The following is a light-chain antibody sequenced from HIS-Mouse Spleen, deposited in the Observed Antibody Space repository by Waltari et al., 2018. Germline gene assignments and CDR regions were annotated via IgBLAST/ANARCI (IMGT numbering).Light chain of an antibody. V-gene: IGLV2-23*01. CDR3: CSYAGSSTWV. CDR1: SSDAGSYNL. CDR2: EGS. Sequence: QSALTQPASVSGSPGQSNTISCTGTSSDAGSYNLVSWSQQHPGKAPKLMLYEGSKRPSGVSNRFSGSKSGNTASLTISGLQAEDEADYYCCSYAGSSTWVFGGGTKLTVL. J-gene: IGLJ3*02.